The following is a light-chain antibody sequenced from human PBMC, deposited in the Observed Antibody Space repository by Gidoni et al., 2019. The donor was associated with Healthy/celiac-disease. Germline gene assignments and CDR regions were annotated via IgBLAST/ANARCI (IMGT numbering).Light chain of an antibody. CDR3: QQSYSTPIT. V-gene: IGKV1-39*01. CDR1: QSISSY. J-gene: IGKJ5*01. Sequence: DIQMTQSPSPLSASVGDRVTITCRASQSISSYLNWYQQKPGKAPKLLIYAASSLQSGVPSRFSGSGSGTDFTLTISSLQPEDFATYYCQQSYSTPITFXXXTRLEIK. CDR2: AAS.